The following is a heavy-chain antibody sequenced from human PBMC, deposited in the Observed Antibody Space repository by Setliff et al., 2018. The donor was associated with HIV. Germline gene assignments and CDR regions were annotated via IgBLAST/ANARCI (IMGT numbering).Heavy chain of an antibody. Sequence: SETLSLTCAVNGGSLSGYYWTWIRQPPGRGLEWIGEIIHSGGTNYNRSLKSRVTISVDTSKNQFSLNLSSVTAADTAVYYCARGGLGVVGAIDYWSQGTLVTVSS. CDR3: ARGGLGVVGAIDY. CDR2: IIHSGGT. V-gene: IGHV4-34*01. CDR1: GGSLSGYY. J-gene: IGHJ4*02. D-gene: IGHD2-15*01.